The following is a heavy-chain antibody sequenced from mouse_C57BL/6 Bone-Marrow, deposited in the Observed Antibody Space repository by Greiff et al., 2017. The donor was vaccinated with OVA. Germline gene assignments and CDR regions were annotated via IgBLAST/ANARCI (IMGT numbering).Heavy chain of an antibody. J-gene: IGHJ3*01. D-gene: IGHD2-3*01. CDR3: AIAGDGYYVAY. V-gene: IGHV1-74*01. CDR1: GYTFTSYW. CDR2: INPSDSDT. Sequence: QVQLQQPGAELVKPGASVKVSCKASGYTFTSYWMHWVKQRPGQGLEWIGRINPSDSDTNYNQKFKGKATLTVDKSSSTAYMQLSSLTSVDYAVYCCAIAGDGYYVAYWGQGTLVTVSA.